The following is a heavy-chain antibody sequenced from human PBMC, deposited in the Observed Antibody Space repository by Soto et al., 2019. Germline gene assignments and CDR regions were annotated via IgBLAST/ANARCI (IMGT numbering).Heavy chain of an antibody. V-gene: IGHV4-4*07. D-gene: IGHD5-12*01. CDR3: AKDREEGYNFYYGMDV. CDR2: IYTSAST. J-gene: IGHJ6*02. CDR1: GASVNSYS. Sequence: SETLSLTCSVSGASVNSYSWSWIRQYAGKGLEWIVRIYTSASTNYSPYFKGRVTLSVDTSENQVFLKLTYVAAADTAIYYCAKDREEGYNFYYGMDVWGQGATVT.